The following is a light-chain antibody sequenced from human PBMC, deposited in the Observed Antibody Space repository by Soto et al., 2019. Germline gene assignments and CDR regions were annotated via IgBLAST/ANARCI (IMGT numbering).Light chain of an antibody. CDR1: QSVSNN. CDR3: QQYTNTNNPWM. J-gene: IGKJ1*01. Sequence: EIVMTQSPATLSVSPGERVTLSCKASQSVSNNLVWYQQKPGQAPRLLMYGSSIRATGIPARFSGSGSGTEFTLIISGLQPDDSATYYCQQYTNTNNPWMFGQGTKVDI. CDR2: GSS. V-gene: IGKV3-15*01.